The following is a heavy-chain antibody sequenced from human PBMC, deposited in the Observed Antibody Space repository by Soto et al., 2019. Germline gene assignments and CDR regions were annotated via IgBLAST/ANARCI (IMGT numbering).Heavy chain of an antibody. V-gene: IGHV1-69*13. D-gene: IGHD3-16*01. Sequence: ASVKVSCKASGGAFSGHAISWLRQAPGQGLEWMGQIIPFFKGTKYAQNFQGRVTITADDSTSTAYMDLSSLTSEDTAVYYCARDVPLNYYDGTYSYYALDVSGQGTMVTVSS. J-gene: IGHJ6*02. CDR3: ARDVPLNYYDGTYSYYALDV. CDR2: IIPFFKGT. CDR1: GGAFSGHA.